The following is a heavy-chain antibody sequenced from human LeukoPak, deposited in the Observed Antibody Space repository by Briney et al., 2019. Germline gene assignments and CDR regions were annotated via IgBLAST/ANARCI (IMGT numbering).Heavy chain of an antibody. V-gene: IGHV3-23*01. D-gene: IGHD3-22*01. Sequence: PGGALRLSCAAPGFTFNNHDMTRVRQAPGEGLEWGSNIDDGGVNTYYADSVRGRFTSSRDNSKNMLFLQMNRLRAEDTAVYYCSRGGHGYHSRGYYYVDIDYWGQGTLVTVSS. CDR2: IDDGGVNT. CDR3: SRGGHGYHSRGYYYVDIDY. J-gene: IGHJ4*02. CDR1: GFTFNNHD.